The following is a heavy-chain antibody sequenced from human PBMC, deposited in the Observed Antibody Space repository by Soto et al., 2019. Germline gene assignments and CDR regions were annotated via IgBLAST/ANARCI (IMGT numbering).Heavy chain of an antibody. Sequence: SETLSLTCIVSGGSISSHYWSWIRQPPGEGLEWIGYIFDNRNTNYNPPLRSRVSMSVDTSKNQFSLMLRSVSAADTAVYYCARSVAVSADYFYYGLDVWGHGTTVTVSS. V-gene: IGHV4-59*11. CDR3: ARSVAVSADYFYYGLDV. J-gene: IGHJ6*02. CDR1: GGSISSHY. CDR2: IFDNRNT. D-gene: IGHD6-19*01.